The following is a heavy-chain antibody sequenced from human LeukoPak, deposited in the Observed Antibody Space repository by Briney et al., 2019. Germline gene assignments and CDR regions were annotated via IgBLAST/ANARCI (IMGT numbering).Heavy chain of an antibody. D-gene: IGHD3-16*01. V-gene: IGHV4-61*02. CDR1: GGSISSGSYY. CDR3: ARGPWMSLGGCYFDY. Sequence: SQTLSLTCTVSGGSISSGSYYWSWIRQPAGKGLEWIGRIYTSGSTNYNPSLKSRVTISVDTSKSQFSLKLSSVTAADTAVYYCARGPWMSLGGCYFDYWGQGTLVTVSS. J-gene: IGHJ4*02. CDR2: IYTSGST.